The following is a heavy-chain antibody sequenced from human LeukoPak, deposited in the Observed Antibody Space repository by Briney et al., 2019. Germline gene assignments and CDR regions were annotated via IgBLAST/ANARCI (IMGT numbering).Heavy chain of an antibody. CDR2: IYYSGST. CDR1: GGSISSSNYY. J-gene: IGHJ4*02. Sequence: SETLSLTCTVSGGSISSSNYYWGWIRQPPGKGLEWIGSIYYSGSTYYNPSLKSRVTISVDTSKNQFSLKLSSVTAADTAVYYCARDAYFDSSPFDYWGQGTLVTVSS. CDR3: ARDAYFDSSPFDY. V-gene: IGHV4-39*02. D-gene: IGHD3-22*01.